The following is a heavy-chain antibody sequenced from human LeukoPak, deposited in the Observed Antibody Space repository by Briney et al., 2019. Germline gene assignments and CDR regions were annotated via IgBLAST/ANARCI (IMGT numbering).Heavy chain of an antibody. CDR2: IYYSGST. CDR1: GGSPSYYY. V-gene: IGHV4-59*12. Sequence: SETPSLTCTVSGGSPSYYYWSWIRHPPGKGLEWIGNIYYSGSTNHNPSLTSRVTISVDTSKNQFSLKLSSVTAADTAVYYCARRVRGVRPFYYYYYMDVWGKGTTVTISS. D-gene: IGHD3-10*01. CDR3: ARRVRGVRPFYYYYYMDV. J-gene: IGHJ6*03.